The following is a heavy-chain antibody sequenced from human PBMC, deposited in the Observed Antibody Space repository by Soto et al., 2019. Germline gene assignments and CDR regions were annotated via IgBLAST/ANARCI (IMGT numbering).Heavy chain of an antibody. CDR2: INHSGST. D-gene: IGHD6-13*01. CDR3: ARVPIIAALDY. J-gene: IGHJ4*02. Sequence: QVQLQQWGAGLLKPSETLSLTCAVYGGSFSGYYWSWIRQPPGKGLEWIGEINHSGSTNYNPSLKSRVTISVDTSKNQFSLKLSSVTAADTAVYYCARVPIIAALDYWGQGTLVTVSS. CDR1: GGSFSGYY. V-gene: IGHV4-34*01.